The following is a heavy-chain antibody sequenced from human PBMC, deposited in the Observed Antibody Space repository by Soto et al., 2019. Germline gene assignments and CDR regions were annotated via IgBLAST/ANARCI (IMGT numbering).Heavy chain of an antibody. J-gene: IGHJ6*02. CDR3: ARDPPYDIFTGYPYGMYV. Sequence: ASVKVSCKASGYTFTSYGITWVRQAPGQGLEWMGWISTYNGNTNYAQKLQGRVTMTTDTSTSTAYMELRSLRSDDTAVYYCARDPPYDIFTGYPYGMYVWSQGTNVTVSS. CDR1: GYTFTSYG. V-gene: IGHV1-18*01. CDR2: ISTYNGNT. D-gene: IGHD3-9*01.